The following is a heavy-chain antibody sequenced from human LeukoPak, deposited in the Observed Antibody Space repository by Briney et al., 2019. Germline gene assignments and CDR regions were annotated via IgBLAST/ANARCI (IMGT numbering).Heavy chain of an antibody. V-gene: IGHV1-69*05. CDR3: ASRPEGYYYDSSGYFDY. Sequence: SVKVSCKASGGTFSSYAISWVRQAPGQGLEWMGGIIPIFGTANYAQKFQGRVTITTDESTSTAYMELSSLRSEDTAVYYCASRPEGYYYDSSGYFDYWGQGTLVTVSS. CDR1: GGTFSSYA. CDR2: IIPIFGTA. D-gene: IGHD3-22*01. J-gene: IGHJ4*02.